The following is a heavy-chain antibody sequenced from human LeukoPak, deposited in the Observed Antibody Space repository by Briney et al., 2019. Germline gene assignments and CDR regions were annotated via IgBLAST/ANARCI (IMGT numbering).Heavy chain of an antibody. J-gene: IGHJ4*02. CDR1: GFTVSSNY. CDR3: AKSLPNYDFWSGYPEDY. Sequence: GGSLRLSCAASGFTVSSNYMSWVRQAPGKGLEWVSVIYSGGSTYYADSVKGRFTISRDNSKNTLYLQMNSLRAEDTAVYYCAKSLPNYDFWSGYPEDYWGQGTLVTVSS. CDR2: IYSGGST. V-gene: IGHV3-66*01. D-gene: IGHD3-3*01.